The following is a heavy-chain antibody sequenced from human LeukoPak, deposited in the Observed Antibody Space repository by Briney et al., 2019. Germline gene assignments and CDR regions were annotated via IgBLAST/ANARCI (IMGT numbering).Heavy chain of an antibody. CDR1: GFTFSRYS. V-gene: IGHV3-30*04. Sequence: GGSLILSCAASGFTFSRYSFHWVRQAPGKGLEWVPAISNDGTTKFYADSVKGRFTISRDNSKNTQYLQMISLRDEDTAIYFCARDWLGSPPSYFDHWGQGTLVTVSS. J-gene: IGHJ4*02. D-gene: IGHD6-19*01. CDR2: ISNDGTTK. CDR3: ARDWLGSPPSYFDH.